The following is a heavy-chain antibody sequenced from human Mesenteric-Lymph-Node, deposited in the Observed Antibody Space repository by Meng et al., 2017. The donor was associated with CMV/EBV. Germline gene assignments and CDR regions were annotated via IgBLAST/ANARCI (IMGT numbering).Heavy chain of an antibody. CDR2: ISWNSHSI. V-gene: IGHV3-9*01. J-gene: IGHJ4*02. D-gene: IGHD3-10*01. Sequence: GGSLRLSCAASEFTFSSYAMSWVRQAPGKGLEWVSSISWNSHSIVYADSVKGRFTISRDNAQNSMYLQMNSLRTEDTAVYYCVRDFGSGSYYRWNYFDYWGQGTPVTVSS. CDR3: VRDFGSGSYYRWNYFDY. CDR1: EFTFSSYA.